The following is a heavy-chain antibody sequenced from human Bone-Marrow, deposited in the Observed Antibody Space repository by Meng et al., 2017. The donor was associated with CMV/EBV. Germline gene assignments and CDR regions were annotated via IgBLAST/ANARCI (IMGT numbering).Heavy chain of an antibody. D-gene: IGHD2-21*01. CDR3: AKSGVAILNY. CDR2: IGYDGSNK. Sequence: GGSLRLSCAASGFTFSSYGMHWVRQAPGKGLEWVAFIGYDGSNKYYADSVKGRFTISRDNSKNTLYLQMNSLRAEDTAVYYCAKSGVAILNYWGQGTLVTVSS. CDR1: GFTFSSYG. J-gene: IGHJ4*02. V-gene: IGHV3-30*02.